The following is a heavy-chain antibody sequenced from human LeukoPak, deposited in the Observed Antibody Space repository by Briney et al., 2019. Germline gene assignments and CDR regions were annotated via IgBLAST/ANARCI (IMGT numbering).Heavy chain of an antibody. Sequence: GGSLRLSCAASGFTFSSYSMNWVRQAPGKGLEWVSSISSSSSYIYYADSVKGRFTISRDNAKNSLYLQMNSLRVEDTAVYYCARDIASEYSSSSPYFQHWGQGTLVTVSS. D-gene: IGHD6-6*01. CDR2: ISSSSSYI. CDR3: ARDIASEYSSSSPYFQH. V-gene: IGHV3-21*01. CDR1: GFTFSSYS. J-gene: IGHJ1*01.